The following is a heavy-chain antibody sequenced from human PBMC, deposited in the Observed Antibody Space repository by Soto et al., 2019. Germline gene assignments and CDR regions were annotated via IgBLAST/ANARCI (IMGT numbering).Heavy chain of an antibody. J-gene: IGHJ4*02. CDR1: GYTFTSYG. Sequence: QVQLVPSGAEVKKPGASVTVSCKASGYTFTSYGISWVRHAPGQGLEWMGWISADNGNTNYAQKLQGRVTMTTDASTSPAYMELRSLRSDDTAVYYCARVLGREFWRGENFDYWGQGTLVTVSS. CDR3: ARVLGREFWRGENFDY. D-gene: IGHD3-3*01. CDR2: ISADNGNT. V-gene: IGHV1-18*04.